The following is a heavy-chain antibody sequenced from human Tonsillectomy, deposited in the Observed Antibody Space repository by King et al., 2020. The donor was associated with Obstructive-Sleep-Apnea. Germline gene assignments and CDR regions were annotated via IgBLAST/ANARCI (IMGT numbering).Heavy chain of an antibody. V-gene: IGHV3-21*01. J-gene: IGHJ5*02. D-gene: IGHD3-10*01. CDR1: GFIFSDYD. CDR2: ITTISHYI. CDR3: TSALGSRALRDNWFDL. Sequence: VRLVESGGGLVKPGGSLRLSCAASGFIFSDYDMNWVRRAPGKGLEWVSSITTISHYIYYADSVKGRFTISRDNANNLVYLQMSSLRAEDTAMYYCTSALGSRALRDNWFDLWGQGTLVTVSS.